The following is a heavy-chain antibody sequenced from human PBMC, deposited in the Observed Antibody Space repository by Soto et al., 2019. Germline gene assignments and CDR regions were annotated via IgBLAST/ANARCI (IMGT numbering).Heavy chain of an antibody. Sequence: QVQLVQSGAEVKKPGSSVKVSCKASGGTFSSYALSWVRQAPGQGLEWMGGIIPIFGTANYAQKFQGRVTLTADGSTSTASMALSSLTSEDTAVYYCASVHGGGSYYYYGMEVWGQGTTVTVSS. V-gene: IGHV1-69*12. CDR2: IIPIFGTA. CDR3: ASVHGGGSYYYYGMEV. D-gene: IGHD3-16*01. CDR1: GGTFSSYA. J-gene: IGHJ6*02.